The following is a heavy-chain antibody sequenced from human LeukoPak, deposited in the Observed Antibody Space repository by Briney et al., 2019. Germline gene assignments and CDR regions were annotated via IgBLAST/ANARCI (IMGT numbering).Heavy chain of an antibody. V-gene: IGHV1-46*01. CDR2: INPSGGST. CDR1: GYTFTSYD. D-gene: IGHD3-10*01. J-gene: IGHJ6*04. CDR3: ARGRIYGSGSFYYYYGMDV. Sequence: GASVKVSCKASGYTFTSYDINWVRQATGQGLEWMGIINPSGGSTSYAQKFQGRVTMTRDTSTSTVYMELSSLRSEDTAVYYCARGRIYGSGSFYYYYGMDVWGKGTTVTVSS.